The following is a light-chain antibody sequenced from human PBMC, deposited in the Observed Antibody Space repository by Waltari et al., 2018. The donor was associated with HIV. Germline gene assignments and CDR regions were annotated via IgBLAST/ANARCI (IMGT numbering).Light chain of an antibody. CDR3: LLYVGSGNWV. CDR2: STN. Sequence: QPVVTQEPSVSVSPGGTVTLPCGLSSGSVSTSPSPTWYQQTPGQAPRTLIYSTNTRSSGVPDRFSGSILGDRGALTITGAQADDECDYYCLLYVGSGNWVFGGGTKLTVL. J-gene: IGLJ3*02. CDR1: SGSVSTSPS. V-gene: IGLV8-61*01.